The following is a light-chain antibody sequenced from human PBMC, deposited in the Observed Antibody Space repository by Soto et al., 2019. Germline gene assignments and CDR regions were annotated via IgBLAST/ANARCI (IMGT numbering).Light chain of an antibody. CDR3: QQYNNWPPYT. J-gene: IGKJ2*01. Sequence: EKVRKKSPATLSVSPGERATLSCRASQSVSSNLAWYQQKPGQAPRLLIYGASTRATCIPARFSVSGSGTQYTLTISSLQSEDFAVYYCQQYNNWPPYTFGQGTKLEIK. V-gene: IGKV3-15*01. CDR2: GAS. CDR1: QSVSSN.